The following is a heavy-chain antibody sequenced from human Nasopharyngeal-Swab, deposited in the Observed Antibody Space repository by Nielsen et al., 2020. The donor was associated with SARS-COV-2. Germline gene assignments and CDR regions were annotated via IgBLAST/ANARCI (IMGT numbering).Heavy chain of an antibody. D-gene: IGHD3-3*01. J-gene: IGHJ4*02. CDR3: ARHTRITIFGVVIIGYFDY. Sequence: SETLSLTCAVYGGSFSGYYWNGIRQPPGKRLEWLGEINNSGNTNYNPSLKSRVTISVDTSKNQFSLKLSSVTAADTAVYYCARHTRITIFGVVIIGYFDYWGQGPLVTVSS. V-gene: IGHV4-34*01. CDR1: GGSFSGYY. CDR2: INNSGNT.